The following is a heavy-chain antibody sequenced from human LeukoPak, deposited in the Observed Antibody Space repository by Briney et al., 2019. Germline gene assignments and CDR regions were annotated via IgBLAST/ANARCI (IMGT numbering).Heavy chain of an antibody. J-gene: IGHJ6*02. V-gene: IGHV3-66*01. Sequence: GGSLRPSCAASGFTVSSNYMSWVRQAPGKGLEWVSVIYSGGSTYYADSVKGRFTISRDNSKNTLYLQMNSLRAEDTAVYYCAREMYYDILTGYYYYYGMDVWGQGTTVTVSS. CDR3: AREMYYDILTGYYYYYGMDV. D-gene: IGHD3-9*01. CDR2: IYSGGST. CDR1: GFTVSSNY.